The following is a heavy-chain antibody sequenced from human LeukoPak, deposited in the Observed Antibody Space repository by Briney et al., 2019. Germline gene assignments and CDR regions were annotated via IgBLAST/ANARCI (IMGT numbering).Heavy chain of an antibody. CDR3: ASIGLRGENLQPDDPFDL. D-gene: IGHD1-1*01. CDR2: FDPENVDM. Sequence: ASVKVSCIVSRHTLPELAIHWVRQAPGKGLEWVGGFDPENVDMGYAQNFQGRVTLTEDTSTDTAYMEPSCLRSGDTAVYYCASIGLRGENLQPDDPFDLWGEGTMVTVSA. CDR1: RHTLPELA. V-gene: IGHV1-24*01. J-gene: IGHJ3*01.